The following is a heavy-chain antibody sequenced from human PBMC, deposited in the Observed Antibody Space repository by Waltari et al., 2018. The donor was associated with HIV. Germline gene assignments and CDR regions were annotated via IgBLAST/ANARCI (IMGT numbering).Heavy chain of an antibody. CDR1: GYTFTNYY. Sequence: QVQLVQSGAEVKRPGASVKVSCKASGYTFTNYYMHWVRQAPGQGLEWMGWIHPNSGDTKYAQKVQGRVTMTRDTSISTAYLELSRLRSDDAALYYCALRGLKVDSSVYGPDYWGQGTLVTVSS. CDR2: IHPNSGDT. V-gene: IGHV1-2*02. J-gene: IGHJ4*02. D-gene: IGHD3-22*01. CDR3: ALRGLKVDSSVYGPDY.